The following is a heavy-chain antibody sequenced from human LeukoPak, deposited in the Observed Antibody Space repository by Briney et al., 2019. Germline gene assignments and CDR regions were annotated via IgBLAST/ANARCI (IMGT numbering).Heavy chain of an antibody. CDR3: ARAWSSSCYTTAY. D-gene: IGHD6-13*01. V-gene: IGHV4-59*01. Sequence: SETLSLTCTVSGGSISSYYWSWIREPPGKGLEWGGYIYYSGSTNYNPSLKSRVTISVDTSKNQFSLKLSSVPAAEPAVSYCARAWSSSCYTTAYWGQGTLVTASS. CDR2: IYYSGST. J-gene: IGHJ4*02. CDR1: GGSISSYY.